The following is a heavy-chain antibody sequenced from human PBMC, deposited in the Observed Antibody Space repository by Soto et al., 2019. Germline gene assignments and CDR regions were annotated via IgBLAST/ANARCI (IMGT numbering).Heavy chain of an antibody. V-gene: IGHV3-66*01. CDR2: IDSGGRT. CDR3: ARSPPPYSIIWGYDY. J-gene: IGHJ4*02. D-gene: IGHD6-13*01. CDR1: GITVGTHY. Sequence: GGSLRLSCAASGITVGTHYMSWVRQAPGLGLEWVSLIDSGGRTNYADSVKGRFTISRDNSKNTVDLQMNSLRAEDTAVYFCARSPPPYSIIWGYDYWGRGALVTVSS.